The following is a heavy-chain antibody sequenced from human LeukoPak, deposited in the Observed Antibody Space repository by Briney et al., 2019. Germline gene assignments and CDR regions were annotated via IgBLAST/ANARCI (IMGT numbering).Heavy chain of an antibody. CDR1: GFTFSSYG. Sequence: PGGSLRLSCAASGFTFSSYGMHWVRQAPGKGLEWVAFIRYDGSNKYYVDSVKGRLTISRYNSKNTLYLQMNSLRAEDTAVYYCARAGTMVRGALDVWGKGTTVTVSS. V-gene: IGHV3-30*02. D-gene: IGHD3-10*01. CDR2: IRYDGSNK. J-gene: IGHJ6*04. CDR3: ARAGTMVRGALDV.